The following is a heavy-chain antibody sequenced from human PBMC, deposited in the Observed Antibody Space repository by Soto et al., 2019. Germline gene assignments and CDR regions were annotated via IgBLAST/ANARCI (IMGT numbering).Heavy chain of an antibody. Sequence: ASVKVSCKASGYTFTGYYMHWVRQAPGQGLEWMGWINPNSGGTNYAQKFQGRVTMTRDTSISTAYMELSRLRSDDTAVYYCARDRGIFGVVKDHYGMEVWGQGTTVNVSS. CDR1: GYTFTGYY. CDR3: ARDRGIFGVVKDHYGMEV. CDR2: INPNSGGT. J-gene: IGHJ6*01. V-gene: IGHV1-2*02. D-gene: IGHD3-3*02.